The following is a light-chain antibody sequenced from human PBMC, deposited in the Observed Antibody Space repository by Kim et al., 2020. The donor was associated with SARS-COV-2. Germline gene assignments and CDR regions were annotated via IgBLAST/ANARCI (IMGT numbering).Light chain of an antibody. CDR1: QSLTTSY. Sequence: ETVLTQSPGTLSLSPGERAALSCRASQSLTTSYLAWYQQKPGQAPRLLIYGASTRATGIPDRFTGSGSGTDFTLTISRLEPEDFAVYYCQQYGSSPVYSFGQGTKVDIK. CDR3: QQYGSSPVYS. V-gene: IGKV3-20*01. J-gene: IGKJ2*03. CDR2: GAS.